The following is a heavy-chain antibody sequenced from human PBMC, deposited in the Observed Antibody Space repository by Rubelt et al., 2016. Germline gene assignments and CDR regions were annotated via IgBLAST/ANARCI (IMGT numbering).Heavy chain of an antibody. CDR2: IGTAGDT. CDR1: GFTFSSYG. CDR3: ARRQLWSFLFDY. V-gene: IGHV3-13*01. D-gene: IGHD5-18*01. J-gene: IGHJ4*02. Sequence: VQLVESGGGVVQPGGSLRLSCAASGFTFSSYGMHWVRQATGKGLEWVSAIGTAGDTYYPGSVKGRFTISRENAKNSLYLQMNSLRAEDTAVYYCARRQLWSFLFDYWGQGTLVTVSS.